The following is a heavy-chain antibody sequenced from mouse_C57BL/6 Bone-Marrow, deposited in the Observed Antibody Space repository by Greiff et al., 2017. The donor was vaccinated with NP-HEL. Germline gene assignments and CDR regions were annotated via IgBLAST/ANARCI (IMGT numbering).Heavy chain of an antibody. J-gene: IGHJ2*01. CDR1: GYTFTDYY. D-gene: IGHD2-1*01. Sequence: VQLQQSGAELVRPGASVKLSCKASGYTFTDYYINWVKQRPGQGLEWIARIYPGSGNTYYNEKFKGKATLTAEKSSSTAYMQLSSLTSEDSAVYFCAREGYGNYEGYWGQGTTLTVSS. CDR2: IYPGSGNT. V-gene: IGHV1-76*01. CDR3: AREGYGNYEGY.